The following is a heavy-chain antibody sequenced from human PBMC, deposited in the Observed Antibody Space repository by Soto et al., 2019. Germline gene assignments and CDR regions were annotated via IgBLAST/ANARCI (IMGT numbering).Heavy chain of an antibody. CDR3: ARGVRVTQTGEGYYYYYYMDV. D-gene: IGHD2-21*02. J-gene: IGHJ6*03. V-gene: IGHV3-33*01. Sequence: QVQLVESGGGVVQPGRSLRLSCAASGFTFSSYGMHWVRQAPGKGLEWVAVIWYDGSNKYYADSVKGRFTISRDNSKNTLYLQMNSRRAEDTAVYYCARGVRVTQTGEGYYYYYYMDVWGKGTTVTVSS. CDR2: IWYDGSNK. CDR1: GFTFSSYG.